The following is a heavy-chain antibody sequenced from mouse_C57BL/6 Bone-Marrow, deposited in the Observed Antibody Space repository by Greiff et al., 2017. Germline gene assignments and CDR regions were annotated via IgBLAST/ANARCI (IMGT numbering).Heavy chain of an antibody. CDR2: IDPSDSET. CDR3: ARSYYGNYFDY. D-gene: IGHD1-1*01. Sequence: VQLQQPGAELVRPGSSVKLSCTASGYTFTSYWMHWVKQRPIQGLEWIGNIDPSDSETHYNQKFKDKDTLTVDKSSSTAYMQLSSLTSEDSAVYYCARSYYGNYFDYWGQGTALTVTA. CDR1: GYTFTSYW. V-gene: IGHV1-52*01. J-gene: IGHJ2*01.